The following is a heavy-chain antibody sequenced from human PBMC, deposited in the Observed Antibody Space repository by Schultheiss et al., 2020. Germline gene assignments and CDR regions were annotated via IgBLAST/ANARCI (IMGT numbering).Heavy chain of an antibody. J-gene: IGHJ4*02. CDR1: GFTFSSYG. Sequence: GGSLRLSCAASGFTFSSYGMHWVRQAPGKGLEWVSAISGSGGSTYYADSVKDRFTISRDNSKNTLYLQMNSLRAEDTAVYYCAKYNWNLIDYWGQGTLVTVSS. CDR2: ISGSGGST. V-gene: IGHV3-23*01. D-gene: IGHD1-1*01. CDR3: AKYNWNLIDY.